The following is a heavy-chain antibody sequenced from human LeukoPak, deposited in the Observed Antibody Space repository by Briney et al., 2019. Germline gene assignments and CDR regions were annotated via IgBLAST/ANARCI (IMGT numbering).Heavy chain of an antibody. V-gene: IGHV1-18*04. D-gene: IGHD3-22*01. CDR1: GYTFTNYG. CDR2: FSANNGKT. CDR3: ARSHSGSLRAPFDY. Sequence: ASVKVSCKASGYTFTNYGFIWVRQAPGQGLECLGWFSANNGKTNYAQKVQGRVTMTTDTSTSTAYMELRSLRSDDTAVYYCARSHSGSLRAPFDYWGQGTLVTVSS. J-gene: IGHJ4*02.